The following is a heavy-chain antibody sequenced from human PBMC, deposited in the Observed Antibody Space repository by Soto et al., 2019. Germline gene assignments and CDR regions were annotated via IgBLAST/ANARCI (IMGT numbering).Heavy chain of an antibody. D-gene: IGHD2-8*02. CDR2: INAGYGNT. J-gene: IGHJ4*02. V-gene: IGHV1-3*01. CDR1: GYTFSSYA. Sequence: SVKVSCKASGYTFSSYAMHWVRQAPGQRLEWMGWINAGYGNTKSSQKFQDRVTISRDTSASTAYMELTSLRSEDTAVYYCARDTGDGPFDFWGQGTLVTVYS. CDR3: ARDTGDGPFDF.